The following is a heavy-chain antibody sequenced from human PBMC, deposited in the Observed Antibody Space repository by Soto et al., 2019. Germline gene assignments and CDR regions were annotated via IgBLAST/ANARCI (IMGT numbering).Heavy chain of an antibody. CDR2: INAGNGNT. Sequence: QVQLVQSGAEVKKPGASVKVSCKASGYTFTRYAMHWVRQAPGQRLEWMGWINAGNGNTKYSQKFQGRVTITRDTSASTAYMELSSLRAEDTAVYYCARCDYAYYYGMDVWGQGTTVSVSS. D-gene: IGHD4-17*01. V-gene: IGHV1-3*01. CDR1: GYTFTRYA. J-gene: IGHJ6*02. CDR3: ARCDYAYYYGMDV.